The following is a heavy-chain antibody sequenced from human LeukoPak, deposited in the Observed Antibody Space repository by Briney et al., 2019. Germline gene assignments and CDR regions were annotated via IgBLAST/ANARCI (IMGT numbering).Heavy chain of an antibody. Sequence: ASVKVSCKASGYTFTSYDINWVRQATGQGLEWMGWMNPNSGNTGYAQKFQGRVTMNRNTSISPAYMDRTSLRSDDPAWYSCLRGKYQLPQWGQGTLVTVSS. J-gene: IGHJ4*02. V-gene: IGHV1-8*01. D-gene: IGHD2-2*01. CDR3: LRGKYQLPQ. CDR2: MNPNSGNT. CDR1: GYTFTSYD.